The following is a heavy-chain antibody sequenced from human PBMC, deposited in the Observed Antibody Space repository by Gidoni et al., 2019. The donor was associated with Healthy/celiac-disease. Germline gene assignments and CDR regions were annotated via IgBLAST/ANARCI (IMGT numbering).Heavy chain of an antibody. CDR1: GFTFDDYA. CDR3: AKDGATGTTYAFDI. D-gene: IGHD1-7*01. J-gene: IGHJ3*02. V-gene: IGHV3-9*01. Sequence: EVKLVTSGGGLVQPGSSLRLSCPASGFTFDDYAMPWVRQASGKGLDWVSGISLNSGSIGYADSVKGRFTISRDNAKNSLYLQMNSLRAEDTAFYYCAKDGATGTTYAFDIWGQGTMVTVSS. CDR2: ISLNSGSI.